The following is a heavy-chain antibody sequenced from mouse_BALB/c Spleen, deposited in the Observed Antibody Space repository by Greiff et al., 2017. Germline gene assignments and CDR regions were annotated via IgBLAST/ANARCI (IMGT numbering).Heavy chain of an antibody. CDR3: AREPSYYGYDGYAMDY. D-gene: IGHD1-2*01. CDR2: IWGDGST. CDR1: GFSLTGYG. J-gene: IGHJ4*01. Sequence: VQLQQSGPGLVAPSQSLSITCTVSGFSLTGYGVNWVRQPPGKGLEWLGMIWGDGSTDYNSALKSRLSISKDNSKSQVFLKMNSLQTDDTARYYCAREPSYYGYDGYAMDYWGQGTSVTVSS. V-gene: IGHV2-6-7*01.